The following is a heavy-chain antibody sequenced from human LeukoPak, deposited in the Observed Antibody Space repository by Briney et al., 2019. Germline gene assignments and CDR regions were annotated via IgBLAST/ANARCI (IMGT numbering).Heavy chain of an antibody. J-gene: IGHJ3*02. V-gene: IGHV4-39*01. CDR3: ARQWGYYGSGSYDSGDAFDI. Sequence: PSETLSLTCTVSGGSITSYYWGWSRQPPGKGLEWIGSIYYSGSTYYNPSLKSRVTISVDTSKNQFSLKLSSVTAADTAVYYCARQWGYYGSGSYDSGDAFDIWGQGTMVTVSS. D-gene: IGHD3-10*01. CDR2: IYYSGST. CDR1: GGSITSYY.